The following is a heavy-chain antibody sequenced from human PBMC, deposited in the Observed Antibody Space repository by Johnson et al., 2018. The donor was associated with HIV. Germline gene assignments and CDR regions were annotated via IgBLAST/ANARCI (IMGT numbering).Heavy chain of an antibody. D-gene: IGHD3-10*01. Sequence: VQLVESGGGLIQPGGSLRLSCAASGFTFSNYDMYWVRQAPGKGLEWVSRINSAGSSTGYADSVKGRFTISRDNAKNTLYLQMNSLRAEDTAVYYCARDPYGSGPYVAFDIWGQGTMVTVSS. CDR3: ARDPYGSGPYVAFDI. J-gene: IGHJ3*02. CDR2: INSAGSST. V-gene: IGHV3-74*01. CDR1: GFTFSNYD.